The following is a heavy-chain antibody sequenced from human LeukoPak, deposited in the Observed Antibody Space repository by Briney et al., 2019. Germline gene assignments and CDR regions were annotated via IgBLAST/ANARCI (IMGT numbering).Heavy chain of an antibody. CDR3: ARHNLYGGLTFDI. Sequence: SETLSLTCTVSGGSISTYYWSWIRQTPGKGLEWIGYIYYSGSTNYNPSLKSRVTISVDTSKNQFFLKLSSVTAADTAVYYCARHNLYGGLTFDIWGQGTMVTVSS. V-gene: IGHV4-59*08. CDR2: IYYSGST. CDR1: GGSISTYY. D-gene: IGHD4-23*01. J-gene: IGHJ3*02.